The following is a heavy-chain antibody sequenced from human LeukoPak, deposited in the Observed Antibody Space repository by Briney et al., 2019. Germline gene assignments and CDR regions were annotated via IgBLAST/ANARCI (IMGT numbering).Heavy chain of an antibody. D-gene: IGHD5-18*01. Sequence: ASVKVSCKASGYIFTGYYMHWVRQAPGQGLEWMGWINPNSGGTNYAQKFQGWVTMTRDTSISTAYMVLSRLRSDDTAVYYCARQRGYSYGFDYWGQGTLVTVSS. CDR3: ARQRGYSYGFDY. CDR2: INPNSGGT. J-gene: IGHJ4*02. CDR1: GYIFTGYY. V-gene: IGHV1-2*04.